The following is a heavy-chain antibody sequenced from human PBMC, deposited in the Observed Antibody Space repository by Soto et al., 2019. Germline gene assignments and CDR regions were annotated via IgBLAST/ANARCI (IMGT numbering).Heavy chain of an antibody. D-gene: IGHD6-13*01. J-gene: IGHJ4*02. CDR1: GFFFNGFD. CDR3: TQGSIPAVGRVFFES. Sequence: EVQLLESGGGLVQPGGSLRLSCAASGFFFNGFDMSWVRQAPGMGLEWVSTISANAGNINYAGSVRGRFSISRDSSKNSVDLQMKSLRVEDTAVYFCTQGSIPAVGRVFFESWGQGTLVTVSS. CDR2: ISANAGNI. V-gene: IGHV3-23*01.